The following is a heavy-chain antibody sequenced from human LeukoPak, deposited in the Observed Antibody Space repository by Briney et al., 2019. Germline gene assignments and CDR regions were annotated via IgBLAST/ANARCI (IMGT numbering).Heavy chain of an antibody. J-gene: IGHJ1*01. CDR3: ARDRYLQY. CDR2: IKQDGTEK. Sequence: GSLRLPCVASGFTFSSYWMSWVRQAPGKGLEWVANIKQDGTEKHYVDSVKGRFTISRDNAKNSLHLQMNSLRDEDTAVYYCARDRYLQYWGQGHLVIVSS. V-gene: IGHV3-7*01. D-gene: IGHD2-21*01. CDR1: GFTFSSYW.